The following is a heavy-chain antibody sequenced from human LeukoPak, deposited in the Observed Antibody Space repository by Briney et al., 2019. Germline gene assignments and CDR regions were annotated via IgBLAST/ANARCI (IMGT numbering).Heavy chain of an antibody. V-gene: IGHV4-59*01. CDR2: IYYSGST. Sequence: SETLSLTCTVSGGSISSYYWSWIRQPPGKGLEWIGYIYYSGSTNYNPSLKSRVTISVDTSKNQFSLKLSSVTAADTAVYYCAREGVGATTGLDYWGQGTLVTVSS. CDR1: GGSISSYY. D-gene: IGHD1-26*01. CDR3: AREGVGATTGLDY. J-gene: IGHJ4*02.